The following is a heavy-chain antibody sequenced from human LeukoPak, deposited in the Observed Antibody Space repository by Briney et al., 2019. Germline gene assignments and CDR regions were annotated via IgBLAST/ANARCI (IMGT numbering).Heavy chain of an antibody. CDR2: IYYSGST. CDR3: ARDGSGSYPH. V-gene: IGHV4-59*01. D-gene: IGHD1-26*01. J-gene: IGHJ4*02. Sequence: LEWIGYIYYSGSTNYNPSLKSRVTISVDTSKNQFSLKLSSVTAADTAVYYCARDGSGSYPHWGQGTLVTVSS.